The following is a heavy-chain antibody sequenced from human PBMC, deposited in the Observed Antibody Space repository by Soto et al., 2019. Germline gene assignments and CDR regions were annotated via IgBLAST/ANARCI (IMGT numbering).Heavy chain of an antibody. D-gene: IGHD3-22*01. CDR3: ARDSLLSSGSSASHIYDCVDP. V-gene: IGHV1-69*06. J-gene: IGHJ5*02. CDR1: GGTFSGYS. Sequence: QVQLVQSGAEVKKPGSSVKVSCQASGGTFSGYSISWVRQAPGQGLEWLGGIIPFLGTPNYAQKVRGRVTFTADTSTSTAYMGLSSLRSEDTAVYYCARDSLLSSGSSASHIYDCVDPWGQGTLVTVSS. CDR2: IIPFLGTP.